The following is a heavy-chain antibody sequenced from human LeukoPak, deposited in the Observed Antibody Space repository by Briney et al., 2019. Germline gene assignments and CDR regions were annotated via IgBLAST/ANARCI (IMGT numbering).Heavy chain of an antibody. Sequence: PGGSLRLSCAASGSTFSAYWMTWVRQAPGKGVEWVANIKQEGSNVEYLDSVKGRFTISRDNAKSSLYLQMNTLRVEDTAVYYCVAGSGWLGETWGRGNLVTVSS. CDR1: GSTFSAYW. D-gene: IGHD6-19*01. CDR3: VAGSGWLGET. J-gene: IGHJ5*02. CDR2: IKQEGSNV. V-gene: IGHV3-7*01.